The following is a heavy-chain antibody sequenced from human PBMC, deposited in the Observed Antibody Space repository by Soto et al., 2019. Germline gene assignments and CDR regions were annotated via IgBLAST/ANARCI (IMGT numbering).Heavy chain of an antibody. CDR3: ASDPYGGHVAFDL. D-gene: IGHD3-10*01. J-gene: IGHJ3*01. CDR2: INPSGGST. Sequence: DSVQVCCTASGYPFTSYDMHWGRQAPGQGLEWMGIINPSGGSTSYAQKFQGRVTMTRDTSTSTVYMELSSLRSEDTAVYYCASDPYGGHVAFDLLGEGTMGT. V-gene: IGHV1-46*01. CDR1: GYPFTSYD.